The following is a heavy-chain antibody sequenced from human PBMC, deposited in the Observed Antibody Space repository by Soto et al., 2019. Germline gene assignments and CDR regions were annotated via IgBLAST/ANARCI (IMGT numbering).Heavy chain of an antibody. J-gene: IGHJ4*02. D-gene: IGHD3-3*01. Sequence: KTSETLSLTCAVYGGSFSGYYGSWIRQPPGKGLEWIGEINHSGSTNYTPSLKSRVTISVDTSKNQFSLKLSSVTAADTAVYYCASVTGALESHRRGYFDYWGQGTLVTVSS. V-gene: IGHV4-34*01. CDR3: ASVTGALESHRRGYFDY. CDR1: GGSFSGYY. CDR2: INHSGST.